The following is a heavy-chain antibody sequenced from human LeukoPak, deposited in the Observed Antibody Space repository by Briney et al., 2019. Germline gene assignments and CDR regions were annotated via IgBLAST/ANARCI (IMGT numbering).Heavy chain of an antibody. V-gene: IGHV1-18*01. CDR2: ISVYNGNT. D-gene: IGHD2-15*01. CDR1: GYTFSSFG. Sequence: ASVKVSCKASGYTFSSFGLGWVRQAPGQGLEWLGWISVYNGNTQYAQTFQGRVTMTTDTPTRTACMEMRSLRSHATAAYYCARHQFCSGGTCYSNLDYWGQGTLVTVSS. CDR3: ARHQFCSGGTCYSNLDY. J-gene: IGHJ4*02.